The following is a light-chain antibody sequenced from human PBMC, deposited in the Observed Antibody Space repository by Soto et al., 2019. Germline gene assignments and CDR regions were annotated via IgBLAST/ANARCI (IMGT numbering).Light chain of an antibody. V-gene: IGLV2-14*01. CDR1: SSDVGAYNY. J-gene: IGLJ2*01. CDR3: SSYTSRSTLV. Sequence: QSVLTQPDSVSGSPGQSITISCTGSSSDVGAYNYVSWYQQHPGKAPKLMIFGVTYRPSGVSDRFSGSKSGNTASLTISGLQAEEEAYYYCSSYTSRSTLVFGGGTKVSVL. CDR2: GVT.